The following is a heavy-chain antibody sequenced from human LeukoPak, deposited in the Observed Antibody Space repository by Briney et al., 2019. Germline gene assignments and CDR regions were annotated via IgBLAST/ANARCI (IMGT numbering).Heavy chain of an antibody. Sequence: GGSLRLSCAASGFTFSSYWMHWVRQAPGKGLVWVSRINSDGSSTSYADSVKGRFTISRDNAKNTLYLQMNSLRAEDTAVSYCARVGYSYGILGYWGQGTLVTVSS. CDR3: ARVGYSYGILGY. V-gene: IGHV3-74*01. D-gene: IGHD5-18*01. J-gene: IGHJ4*02. CDR2: INSDGSST. CDR1: GFTFSSYW.